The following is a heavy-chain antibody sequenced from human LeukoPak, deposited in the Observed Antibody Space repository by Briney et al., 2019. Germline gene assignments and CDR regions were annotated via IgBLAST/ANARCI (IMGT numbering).Heavy chain of an antibody. D-gene: IGHD6-13*01. CDR1: DYSINSGYY. J-gene: IGHJ4*02. CDR2: IYHSGST. CDR3: ARDAYSSSWYHMPAFDY. Sequence: SETLSLTCTVSDYSINSGYYWDWIRQPPGKGLEWIGSIYHSGSTYYNPSLKSRVTISVDTSKNQFSLKLSSVTAADTAVYYCARDAYSSSWYHMPAFDYWGQGTLVTVSS. V-gene: IGHV4-38-2*02.